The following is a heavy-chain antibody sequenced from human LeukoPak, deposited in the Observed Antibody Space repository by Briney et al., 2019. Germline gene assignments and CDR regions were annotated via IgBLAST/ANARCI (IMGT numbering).Heavy chain of an antibody. CDR1: GGSISSYY. V-gene: IGHV4-59*01. CDR3: ARGGLEWEPPGYY. J-gene: IGHJ4*02. Sequence: SETLSLTCTVSGGSISSYYWSWVRQPPGKGLEWIGYIYYSGSTNYNPSLKSRVTISVDTSKNQFSLKLSSVTAADTAVYYCARGGLEWEPPGYYWGQGTLVTVSS. CDR2: IYYSGST. D-gene: IGHD1-26*01.